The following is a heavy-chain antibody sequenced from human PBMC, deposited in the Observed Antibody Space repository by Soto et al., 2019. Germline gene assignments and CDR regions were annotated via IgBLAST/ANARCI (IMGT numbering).Heavy chain of an antibody. V-gene: IGHV1-58*02. CDR1: GFTFSNSA. D-gene: IGHD3-3*01. CDR2: IVVGSGNT. J-gene: IGHJ6*03. CDR3: AARSGYYTSDSYMDV. Sequence: QMQLEQSGPEAKKPGTSVKVSCKASGFTFSNSAIQWVRQTRGQRLEWIGWIVVGSGNTNYAREPHGRVTITRDMSTSAACMELSSVRSEDTAIYYCAARSGYYTSDSYMDVWGEGTTVTVSS.